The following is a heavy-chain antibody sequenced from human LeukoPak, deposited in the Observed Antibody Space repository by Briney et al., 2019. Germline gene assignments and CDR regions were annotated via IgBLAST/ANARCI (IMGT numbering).Heavy chain of an antibody. Sequence: SVKVSCKASGGTFSSYTISWVRQAPGQGLEWMGRIIPILGIANYAQKFQGRVTITTDKSTSTAYMELSSLRSVDTAVYYCARAVPAAINWFDPWGQGTLVTVSS. CDR3: ARAVPAAINWFDP. CDR1: GGTFSSYT. D-gene: IGHD2-2*01. V-gene: IGHV1-69*02. CDR2: IIPILGIA. J-gene: IGHJ5*02.